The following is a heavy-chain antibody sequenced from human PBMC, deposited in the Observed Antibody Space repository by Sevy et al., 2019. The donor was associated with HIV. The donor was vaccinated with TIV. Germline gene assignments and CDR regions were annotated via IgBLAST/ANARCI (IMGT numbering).Heavy chain of an antibody. V-gene: IGHV3-9*01. J-gene: IGHJ6*02. CDR1: GFTFDDYA. CDR3: AKDKGYCTNGVCYTSYYYYGMDV. D-gene: IGHD2-8*01. Sequence: GGSLRLSCAASGFTFDDYAMHWVRQAPGKGLEWVSGISWNSGSIGYADSVKGRFTISRDNAKNSLYLQMNSLRAEDTTMYYCAKDKGYCTNGVCYTSYYYYGMDVWGQGTTVTVSS. CDR2: ISWNSGSI.